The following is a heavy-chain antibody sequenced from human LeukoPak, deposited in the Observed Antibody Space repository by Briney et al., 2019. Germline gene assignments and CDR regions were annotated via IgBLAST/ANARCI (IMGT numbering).Heavy chain of an antibody. D-gene: IGHD1-26*01. CDR1: GFTFSSYW. Sequence: AGGSLRLSCAASGFTFSSYWMSWVRQAPGKGLEWVANIKQDGSEKYYVDSVKGRFTISRDNAKNSLYLQMNSLRGEDTAVYYCARVRGSYFNDAFDIWGQGTMVTVSS. V-gene: IGHV3-7*01. J-gene: IGHJ3*02. CDR3: ARVRGSYFNDAFDI. CDR2: IKQDGSEK.